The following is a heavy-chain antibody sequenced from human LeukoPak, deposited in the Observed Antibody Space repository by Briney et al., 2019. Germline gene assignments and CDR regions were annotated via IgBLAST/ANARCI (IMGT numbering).Heavy chain of an antibody. J-gene: IGHJ5*02. Sequence: GTSVKASCKASGYTFTSYGISWVRQAPGQGLEWMGWISAYNGNTNYAQKLQGRVTMTTDTSTSTAYMELRSLRSDDTAVYYCARDTESITMVRGVPNWLDPWGQGTLVTVSS. V-gene: IGHV1-18*01. CDR2: ISAYNGNT. D-gene: IGHD3-10*01. CDR3: ARDTESITMVRGVPNWLDP. CDR1: GYTFTSYG.